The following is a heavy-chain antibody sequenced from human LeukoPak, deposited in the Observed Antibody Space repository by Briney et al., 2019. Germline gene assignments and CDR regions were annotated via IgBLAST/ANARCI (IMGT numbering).Heavy chain of an antibody. CDR3: ARVRFLELEWFDP. Sequence: ASVKVSCKASGYTFTGYYMHWVRQAPGQGLEWMGWINPNSGGTNYAQKFQGRVTMTRDTSISTAYMELSRLRSDDTAVYYCARVRFLELEWFDPWGQGTLVTVSS. CDR2: INPNSGGT. CDR1: GYTFTGYY. V-gene: IGHV1-2*02. J-gene: IGHJ5*02. D-gene: IGHD3-3*01.